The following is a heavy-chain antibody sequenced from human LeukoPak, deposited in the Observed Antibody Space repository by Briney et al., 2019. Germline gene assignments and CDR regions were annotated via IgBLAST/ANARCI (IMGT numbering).Heavy chain of an antibody. CDR1: GFTFSDYW. V-gene: IGHV3-7*01. J-gene: IGHJ4*02. Sequence: QPGGSLRLSCTAPGFTFSDYWMPWVRQAPGKGPEWVANIKQDGSQRYYVDSVRGRFTISRDNAKNSLFLQMNGLRAEDTAVYYCARRGGSSSRRSPIDYWGQGTLVTVSS. D-gene: IGHD6-6*01. CDR3: ARRGGSSSRRSPIDY. CDR2: IKQDGSQR.